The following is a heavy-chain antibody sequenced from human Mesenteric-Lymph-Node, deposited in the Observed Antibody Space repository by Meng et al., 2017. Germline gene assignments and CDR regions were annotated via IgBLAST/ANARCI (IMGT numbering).Heavy chain of an antibody. CDR2: IYHSGST. CDR1: GGCSSSVYW. CDR3: ARGGYYSFDY. J-gene: IGHJ4*02. V-gene: IGHV4-4*02. Sequence: GRREDSGPRWVLASTPLLSACVVFGGCSSSVYWWTWVGQSPGKGLEWIGEIYHSGSTNYKPSLKSRVTISVDKSKNQFSLKLTSVTAADTAVYYCARGGYYSFDYWGQGTLVTVSS. D-gene: IGHD5-18*01.